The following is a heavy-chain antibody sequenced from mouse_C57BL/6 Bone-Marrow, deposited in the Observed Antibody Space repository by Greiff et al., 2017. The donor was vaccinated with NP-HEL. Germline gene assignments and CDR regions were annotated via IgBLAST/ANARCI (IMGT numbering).Heavy chain of an antibody. CDR3: ARRSPFAY. Sequence: LVESGAELARPGASVKLSCKASGYTFTSYGISWVKQRTGQGLEWIGEIYPRSGNTYYNEKFKGKATLTADKSSSTAYMELRSLTSEDSAVYFCARRSPFAYWGQGTLVTVSA. CDR2: IYPRSGNT. J-gene: IGHJ3*01. CDR1: GYTFTSYG. V-gene: IGHV1-81*01.